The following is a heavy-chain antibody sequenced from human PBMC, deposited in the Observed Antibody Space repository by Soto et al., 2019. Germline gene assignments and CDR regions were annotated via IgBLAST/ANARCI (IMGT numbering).Heavy chain of an antibody. D-gene: IGHD6-13*01. V-gene: IGHV4-59*01. CDR1: GGSISSYY. CDR3: ARAKRGYSSSCYDY. CDR2: IYYSGST. Sequence: QVQLQESGPGLVKPSETLSLTCTVSGGSISSYYWSWIRQPPGKGLEWIGYIYYSGSTHYNPSLKRRVTISVDTSKNQFSLKLSSVTAADTAVYYCARAKRGYSSSCYDYWGQGTLVTVSS. J-gene: IGHJ4*02.